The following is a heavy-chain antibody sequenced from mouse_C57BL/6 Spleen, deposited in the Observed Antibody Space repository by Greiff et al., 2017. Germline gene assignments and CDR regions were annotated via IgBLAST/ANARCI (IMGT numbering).Heavy chain of an antibody. CDR1: GYAFSSSW. J-gene: IGHJ2*01. Sequence: VQLQESGPELVKPGASVKISCKASGYAFSSSWMNWVKQRPGKGLEWIGRIYPGDGDTNYNGKFKGKATLTADKSSRTAYMQLSSLTSEDSAVYFCARHGSSPRDYWGQGTTLTVSS. CDR3: ARHGSSPRDY. D-gene: IGHD1-1*01. V-gene: IGHV1-82*01. CDR2: IYPGDGDT.